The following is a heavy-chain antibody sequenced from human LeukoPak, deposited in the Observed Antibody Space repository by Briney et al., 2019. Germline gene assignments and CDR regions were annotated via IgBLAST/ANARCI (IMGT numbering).Heavy chain of an antibody. CDR1: GFTFSSYW. Sequence: PGGSLRLSCAASGFTFSSYWMTWVRQAPGKGLEWVANIRQDGGVKYYMDSAKGRFTLSRDNAKSSLYLRMNSLRVEDTAMYFCARTVVVVVGASDYFDYWGQGTLVTVSS. D-gene: IGHD2-2*01. CDR2: IRQDGGVK. J-gene: IGHJ4*02. CDR3: ARTVVVVVGASDYFDY. V-gene: IGHV3-7*03.